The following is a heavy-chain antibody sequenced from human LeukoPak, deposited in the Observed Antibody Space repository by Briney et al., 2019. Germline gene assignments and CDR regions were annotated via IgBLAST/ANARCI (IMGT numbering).Heavy chain of an antibody. J-gene: IGHJ3*02. D-gene: IGHD2-2*01. V-gene: IGHV1-46*01. CDR3: VRERGTYQRDAFDI. Sequence: ASVKVSCKASGYTFTSYYVRWVRQAPGQGLEWMGRINPIGGRTSNAQKFQGRVTMTRDTSTSTVYMELSSLRSEDTAVYFCVRERGTYQRDAFDIWGQGTMVTVSP. CDR1: GYTFTSYY. CDR2: INPIGGRT.